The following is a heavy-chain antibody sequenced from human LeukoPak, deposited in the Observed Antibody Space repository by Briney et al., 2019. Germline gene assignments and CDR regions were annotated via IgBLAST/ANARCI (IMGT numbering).Heavy chain of an antibody. CDR3: AIQTKFGEPISC. Sequence: GGSLRLSCAASGFTFRDYALRWVRQAPGKGLEWVSGMGGSGALINYADSVKGRFTISLDNSKNTLYLQMSNLRPEDTAIYYCAIQTKFGEPISCWGQGTLVTVSS. CDR1: GFTFRDYA. D-gene: IGHD3-10*01. CDR2: MGGSGALI. J-gene: IGHJ4*02. V-gene: IGHV3-23*01.